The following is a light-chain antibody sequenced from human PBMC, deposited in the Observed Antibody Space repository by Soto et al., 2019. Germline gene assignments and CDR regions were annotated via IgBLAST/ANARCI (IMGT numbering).Light chain of an antibody. V-gene: IGLV2-14*01. CDR3: TSYTSSVTLV. CDR2: DVI. J-gene: IGLJ3*02. Sequence: QSALTQPASVSGSPGQSITISCTGTSSDVGAYNYVSWYQQHPGKVHKLIIYDVINRPSGVSSRFSGSKSVNTASLTISGLQAEDEADYYCTSYTSSVTLVFGGGTKLTVL. CDR1: SSDVGAYNY.